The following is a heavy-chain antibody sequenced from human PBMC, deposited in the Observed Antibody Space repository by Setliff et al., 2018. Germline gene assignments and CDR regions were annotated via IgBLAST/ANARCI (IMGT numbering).Heavy chain of an antibody. J-gene: IGHJ4*02. CDR2: INPSGGST. V-gene: IGHV1-46*01. Sequence: ASVKVCCKASGYTFTSYQMHWVRQAPGQGLEWMGIINPSGGSTNFAQNFQGRLTMTRDTSTSTVYMELSSLRSEDTAVYYCARDLRGSGNYYEVADYWGQGTLVTVSS. CDR3: ARDLRGSGNYYEVADY. D-gene: IGHD1-26*01. CDR1: GYTFTSYQ.